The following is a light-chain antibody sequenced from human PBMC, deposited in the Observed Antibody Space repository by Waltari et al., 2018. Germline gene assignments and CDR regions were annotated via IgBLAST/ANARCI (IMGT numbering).Light chain of an antibody. V-gene: IGKV4-1*01. Sequence: DIVMTQSPDSLAVSLGERATINCQSSQSVLYNSNNKNYLGLYQQKPGQPPKLLIYWASTRESGVPDRFSGSGSETDFTLTINSLQAEDVAVYYCQQYYSSPPTFGQGTKVEVK. CDR2: WAS. J-gene: IGKJ1*01. CDR3: QQYYSSPPT. CDR1: QSVLYNSNNKNY.